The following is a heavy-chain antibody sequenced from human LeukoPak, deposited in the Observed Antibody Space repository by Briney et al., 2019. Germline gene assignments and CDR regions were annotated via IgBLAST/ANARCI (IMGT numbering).Heavy chain of an antibody. D-gene: IGHD2-15*01. V-gene: IGHV4-34*01. Sequence: PSETLTLTCAVYGGSFSGYYWSWIRQPPGKGLEWIGGINHSRTTNYSPSLKSRVTISVDTSKNQFSLKLSSVTAADTAVYYCARDVDATSGWFDPWGQGTLVTVSS. CDR3: ARDVDATSGWFDP. CDR2: INHSRTT. J-gene: IGHJ5*01. CDR1: GGSFSGYY.